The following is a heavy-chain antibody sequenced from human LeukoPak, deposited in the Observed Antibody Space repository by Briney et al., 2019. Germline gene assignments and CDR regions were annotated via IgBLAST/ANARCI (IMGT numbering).Heavy chain of an antibody. Sequence: ASETLSLTCTVSGGSISSGDYYWSWIRQPPGKGLEWIGYIYYSGSTYYNPSLKSRVTISVDTSKNQFSLKLSSVTAADTAVYYCARAIENGGVFDYWGQGTLVTVSS. D-gene: IGHD4-23*01. J-gene: IGHJ4*02. CDR2: IYYSGST. CDR3: ARAIENGGVFDY. V-gene: IGHV4-30-4*01. CDR1: GGSISSGDYY.